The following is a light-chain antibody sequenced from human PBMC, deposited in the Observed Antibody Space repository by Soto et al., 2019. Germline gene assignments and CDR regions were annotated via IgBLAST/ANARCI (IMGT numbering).Light chain of an antibody. Sequence: TALTQYPDTRRMSTGGRATLSCTASQSVRSTYLAWDQQKPGQAPRLLIYGASSRATGTPDRFSGSGSGTDFTLTISRLEPEGFALYYCPHYGSPPIPFCQGTRLENK. J-gene: IGKJ5*01. CDR3: PHYGSPPIP. CDR2: GAS. V-gene: IGKV3-20*01. CDR1: QSVRSTY.